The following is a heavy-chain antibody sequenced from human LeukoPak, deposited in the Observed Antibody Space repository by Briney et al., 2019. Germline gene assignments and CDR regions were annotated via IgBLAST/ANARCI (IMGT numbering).Heavy chain of an antibody. CDR2: IYYSGST. D-gene: IGHD6-13*01. V-gene: IGHV4-59*01. CDR3: ARVPLQTGYSSSWYVDY. CDR1: GGSISSYY. J-gene: IGHJ4*02. Sequence: SSETLSLTCTVSGGSISSYYWSWIRQPPGKGLEWIGYIYYSGSTDYNPSLKSRVTITVDTSKNQFSLKLSSVTAADTAVYYCARVPLQTGYSSSWYVDYWGQGTLVTVSS.